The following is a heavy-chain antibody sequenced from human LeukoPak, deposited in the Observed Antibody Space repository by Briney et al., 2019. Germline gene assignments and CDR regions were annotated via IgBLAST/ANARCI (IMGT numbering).Heavy chain of an antibody. CDR2: IYTSGST. CDR1: GGSISSYY. Sequence: SETLSLTCTVFGGSISSYYWSWIRQPAGKGLEWIGRIYTSGSTNYNPSLKSRVTMSVDTSKNQFSLKLSSVTAADTAVYYCAREGGYSYGSDYYYGMDVWGQGTTVTVSS. D-gene: IGHD5-18*01. CDR3: AREGGYSYGSDYYYGMDV. V-gene: IGHV4-4*07. J-gene: IGHJ6*02.